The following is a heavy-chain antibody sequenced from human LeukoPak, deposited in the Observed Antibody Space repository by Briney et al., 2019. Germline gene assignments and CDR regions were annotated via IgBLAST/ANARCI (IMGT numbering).Heavy chain of an antibody. V-gene: IGHV3-23*01. CDR1: GFTFSSYA. J-gene: IGHJ4*02. D-gene: IGHD6-6*01. CDR3: AKDREYSSSSFYFDY. Sequence: GGSLRLSCAASGFTFSSYAMSWVRQAPGKGLEWVSAISGSGGSTYYADSVKGRFTISRDNSKNTLYLQMNSLRAEDTAVYYCAKDREYSSSSFYFDYWGQGTLVTVSS. CDR2: ISGSGGST.